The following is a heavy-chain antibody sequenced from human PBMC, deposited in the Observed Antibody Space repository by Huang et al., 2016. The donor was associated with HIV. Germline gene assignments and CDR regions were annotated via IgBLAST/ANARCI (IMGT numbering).Heavy chain of an antibody. Sequence: QVQLVQSGAEVKKPGASVKVSCKASGYTFTTNHIHWVRQDPGQGLEWMGISNPSSGSTNDAQKFRGRGTMTRDTSTSTVYMDLSSLRSEDTAVYYCASSIVVMTAAPLDYWGQGTLVTVSS. V-gene: IGHV1-46*03. D-gene: IGHD2-21*02. CDR3: ASSIVVMTAAPLDY. CDR2: SNPSSGST. J-gene: IGHJ4*02. CDR1: GYTFTTNH.